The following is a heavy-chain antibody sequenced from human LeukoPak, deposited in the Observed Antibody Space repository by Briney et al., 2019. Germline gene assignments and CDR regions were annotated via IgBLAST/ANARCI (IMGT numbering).Heavy chain of an antibody. CDR2: IIPILGIA. D-gene: IGHD7-27*01. V-gene: IGHV1-69*04. CDR3: ARDSTGAYGMDV. CDR1: GGTFSSYA. Sequence: SVKVSCKASGGTFSSYAISWVRQAPGQGLEWMGRIIPILGIANYAQKFQGSVTITADKSTSTAYMELSSLRSEDTAVYYCARDSTGAYGMDVWGQGTTVTVSS. J-gene: IGHJ6*02.